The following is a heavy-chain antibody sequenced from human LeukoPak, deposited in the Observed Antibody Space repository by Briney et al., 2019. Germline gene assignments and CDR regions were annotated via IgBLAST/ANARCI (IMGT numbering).Heavy chain of an antibody. CDR1: GGSFSSYY. V-gene: IGHV4-4*07. D-gene: IGHD4-17*01. Sequence: PSETLSLTCTVSGGSFSSYYWSWIRQPAGKGLEWIGRIYTSGSTNYNHYLKSRVTMSVGTSKNQFSMKLSTVTAEDKTMYYCARDTLGGDYPMVASFDPWGQGTLVTVSS. J-gene: IGHJ5*02. CDR2: IYTSGST. CDR3: ARDTLGGDYPMVASFDP.